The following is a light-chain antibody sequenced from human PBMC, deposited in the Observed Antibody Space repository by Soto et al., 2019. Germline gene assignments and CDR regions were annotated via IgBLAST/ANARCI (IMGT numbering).Light chain of an antibody. CDR2: DAS. Sequence: EIVMTQSPATLSLPPGERATLSCRASQSVGTYLAWYQHKPGQAPRLLIYDASNRATGIPARFSGGGSGTDFTLTISSLEPEDFAVYYCQGRSNWAWMFGQGTKVEIK. CDR3: QGRSNWAWM. CDR1: QSVGTY. V-gene: IGKV3-11*01. J-gene: IGKJ1*01.